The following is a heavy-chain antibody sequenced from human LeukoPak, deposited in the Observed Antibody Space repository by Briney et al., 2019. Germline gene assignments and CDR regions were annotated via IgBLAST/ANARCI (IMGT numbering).Heavy chain of an antibody. Sequence: GSSVKVSCKASGGTFSSYAISWVRQAPGQGLEWMGGIIPIFGTANYAQKFQGRVTITTDESTSTAYMELSSLRSEDTTVYYCARQYYYGSGIYYHFDYWGQGTLVTVSS. J-gene: IGHJ4*02. CDR1: GGTFSSYA. V-gene: IGHV1-69*05. CDR2: IIPIFGTA. CDR3: ARQYYYGSGIYYHFDY. D-gene: IGHD3-10*01.